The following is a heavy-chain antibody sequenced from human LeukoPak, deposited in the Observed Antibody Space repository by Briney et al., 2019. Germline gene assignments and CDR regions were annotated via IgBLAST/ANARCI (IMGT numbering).Heavy chain of an antibody. CDR1: GFTFSTYS. CDR3: ARLLATWDYYYMDV. J-gene: IGHJ6*03. CDR2: IGGSGSFI. D-gene: IGHD3-3*02. Sequence: GGSLRLSCAGSGFTFSTYSIKWVRQAPGKGLEWVSHIGGSGSFIYYADSVKGRLTISRDNAKNSVYLQMNSLRDEDTAVYFCARLLATWDYYYMDVWGKGTTVTVSS. V-gene: IGHV3-48*02.